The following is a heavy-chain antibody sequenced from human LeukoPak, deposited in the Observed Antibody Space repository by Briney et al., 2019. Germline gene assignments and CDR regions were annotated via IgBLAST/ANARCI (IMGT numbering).Heavy chain of an antibody. Sequence: PPETLSLTCTVSGASMSDYYWSWIRQPPGKGLEWIGYIYYTGSTNYNPSLKSRVTMSVDTSKNQISLKLSSVTAADSAVYYCVRRVRYFGQNDYWGQGTLVTVSS. CDR3: VRRVRYFGQNDY. CDR1: GASMSDYY. D-gene: IGHD3-9*01. J-gene: IGHJ4*02. V-gene: IGHV4-59*08. CDR2: IYYTGST.